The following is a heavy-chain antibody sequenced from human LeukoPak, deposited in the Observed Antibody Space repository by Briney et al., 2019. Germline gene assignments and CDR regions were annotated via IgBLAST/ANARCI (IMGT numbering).Heavy chain of an antibody. Sequence: PSETLSLTCTVSGGSISNYYWSWIRQPPGKGLEWIGYIYNGGNTDYNPFLNSRVTISVDTSKNQFSLKLSSVTAADTAVYYCARDREFGYWGQGTLVTVSS. J-gene: IGHJ4*02. CDR2: IYNGGNT. D-gene: IGHD3-10*01. V-gene: IGHV4-59*01. CDR1: GGSISNYY. CDR3: ARDREFGY.